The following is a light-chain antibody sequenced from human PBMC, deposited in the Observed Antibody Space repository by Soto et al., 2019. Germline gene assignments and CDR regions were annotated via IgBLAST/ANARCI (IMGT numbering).Light chain of an antibody. CDR3: LQDYHYPLT. CDR1: QSISSY. CDR2: AAS. J-gene: IGKJ4*01. Sequence: DIQMTQSPSSLSASVGDRVTITCRASQSISSYLNWYQQKPGKAPKLLIYAASSLQSGVPSRFSGSGSGTDFTLTISMLQPEDFATYYCLQDYHYPLTFGGGTKVEIK. V-gene: IGKV1-39*01.